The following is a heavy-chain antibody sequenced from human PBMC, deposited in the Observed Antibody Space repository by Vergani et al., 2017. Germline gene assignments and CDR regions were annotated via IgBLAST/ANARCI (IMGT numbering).Heavy chain of an antibody. J-gene: IGHJ4*02. CDR2: ISGSGGST. V-gene: IGHV3-23*04. CDR1: GFTFNSYG. D-gene: IGHD3-10*01. CDR3: AKDSGTMVRGFFDY. Sequence: VQLVESGGGVVQPGGSLRLSCAASGFTFNSYGMHWVRQAPGKGLEWVSAISGSGGSTYYADSVKGRFTISRDNSKNTLYLQMNSLRAEDTAVYYCAKDSGTMVRGFFDYWGQGTLVTVSS.